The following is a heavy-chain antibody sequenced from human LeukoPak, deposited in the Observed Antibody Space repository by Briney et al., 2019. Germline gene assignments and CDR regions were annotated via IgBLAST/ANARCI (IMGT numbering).Heavy chain of an antibody. V-gene: IGHV1-2*06. Sequence: ASVKVSCKSSGYTFTGYSIHWVRQAPGQGLEWMGRINPNSGGTNYAQKFQGRVTMTRDTSISTAYMELSRLRSDDTAVYYCAREAGDIVATILGYYYYGMDVWGQGTTVTVSS. CDR1: GYTFTGYS. J-gene: IGHJ6*02. D-gene: IGHD5-12*01. CDR2: INPNSGGT. CDR3: AREAGDIVATILGYYYYGMDV.